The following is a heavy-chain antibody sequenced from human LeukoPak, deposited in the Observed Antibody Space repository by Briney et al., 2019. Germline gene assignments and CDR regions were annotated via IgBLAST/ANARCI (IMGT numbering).Heavy chain of an antibody. CDR3: AREKEYSSSTRYSYYYFMDV. J-gene: IGHJ6*03. D-gene: IGHD6-6*01. V-gene: IGHV1-2*02. CDR1: GYTFTGYY. Sequence: ASVTVSCKASGYTFTGYYMHWVRQAPGQGLEWMGWINPNTGGTNYAQKFQGRVTMTRDTSISTAYMELSRLRSDDTAVYYCAREKEYSSSTRYSYYYFMDVWGKGTTVTVS. CDR2: INPNTGGT.